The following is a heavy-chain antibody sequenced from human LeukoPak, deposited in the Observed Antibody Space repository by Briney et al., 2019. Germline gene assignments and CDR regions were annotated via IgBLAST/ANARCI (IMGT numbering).Heavy chain of an antibody. CDR3: AREGAGGFDY. Sequence: SETLSLTCAVYGGSFSGYYWSWIRQPPGKGLEWIGEINHSGSTNYNPSLKSRVTISVDTSKNQFSLKLSSVTAVDTAVYYCAREGAGGFDYWGQGTLVTVSS. J-gene: IGHJ4*02. V-gene: IGHV4-34*01. CDR2: INHSGST. D-gene: IGHD1-26*01. CDR1: GGSFSGYY.